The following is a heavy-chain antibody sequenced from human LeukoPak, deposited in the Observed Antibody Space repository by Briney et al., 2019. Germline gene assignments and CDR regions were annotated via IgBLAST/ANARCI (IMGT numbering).Heavy chain of an antibody. CDR3: ARGGYSGSYYYYMDV. Sequence: GGSLRLSCAASGFTFSSYGMHWVRQAPGKGLEWVAFIRYDGSNKYYADSVKGRFTISRDNAKNSLYLQMNSLRAEDTAVYYCARGGYSGSYYYYMDVWGKGTTVTVSS. D-gene: IGHD1-26*01. J-gene: IGHJ6*03. CDR2: IRYDGSNK. V-gene: IGHV3-30*02. CDR1: GFTFSSYG.